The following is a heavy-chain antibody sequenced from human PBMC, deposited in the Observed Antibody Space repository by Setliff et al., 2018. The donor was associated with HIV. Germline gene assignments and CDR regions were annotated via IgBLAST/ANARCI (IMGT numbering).Heavy chain of an antibody. D-gene: IGHD1-1*01. CDR1: GYSISSGYY. Sequence: PSETLSLTCAVSGYSISSGYYWGWIRQPPGKGLEWIGSIYHSGSTYYNPSLKSRVTISVDTSKNQFSLKLSSVTAADTAVYYCARGTRYNGDGNPNWFDPWGQGTLVTVSS. CDR2: IYHSGST. J-gene: IGHJ5*02. V-gene: IGHV4-38-2*01. CDR3: ARGTRYNGDGNPNWFDP.